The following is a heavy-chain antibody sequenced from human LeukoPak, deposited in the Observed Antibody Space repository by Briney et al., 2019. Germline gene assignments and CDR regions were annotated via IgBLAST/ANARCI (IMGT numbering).Heavy chain of an antibody. CDR3: ARASGDYDSTSHYYYYMDV. CDR1: GYTFTSYA. V-gene: IGHV1-3*01. Sequence: ASVKVSCKASGYTFTSYAMHWVRQAPGQRLEWMGWINAGNGNTKYSQKFQGRVTITRDTSASTAYMELSSLRVEDTAVYYCARASGDYDSTSHYYYYMDVWGKGTTVTVSS. J-gene: IGHJ6*03. D-gene: IGHD2-21*02. CDR2: INAGNGNT.